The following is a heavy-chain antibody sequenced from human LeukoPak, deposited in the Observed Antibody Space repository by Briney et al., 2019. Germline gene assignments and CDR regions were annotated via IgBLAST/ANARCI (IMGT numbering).Heavy chain of an antibody. CDR3: ARTSLSSSWYGSNWFDP. CDR2: MNPNSGNT. Sequence: ASVKVSCKASGYTFTSYGISWVRQATGQGLEWMGWMNPNSGNTGYAQKFQGRVTITRNTSISTAYMELSSLRSEDTAVYYCARTSLSSSWYGSNWFDPWGQGTLVTVSS. D-gene: IGHD6-13*01. V-gene: IGHV1-8*03. CDR1: GYTFTSYG. J-gene: IGHJ5*02.